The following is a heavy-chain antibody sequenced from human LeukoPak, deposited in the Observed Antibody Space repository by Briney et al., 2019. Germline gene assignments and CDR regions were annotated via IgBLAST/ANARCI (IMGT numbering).Heavy chain of an antibody. D-gene: IGHD5-18*01. CDR2: IKQDESGK. Sequence: PGGSLRLSCAASGFTFSSYWMNWARQAPGKGLEWVAMIKQDESGKYYVGSVRGRFTISRDDAKNSLHLQLNNLRVEDTAIYYCAALDTALLHTAYWGQGTLVTVSS. J-gene: IGHJ4*02. CDR3: AALDTALLHTAY. CDR1: GFTFSSYW. V-gene: IGHV3-7*01.